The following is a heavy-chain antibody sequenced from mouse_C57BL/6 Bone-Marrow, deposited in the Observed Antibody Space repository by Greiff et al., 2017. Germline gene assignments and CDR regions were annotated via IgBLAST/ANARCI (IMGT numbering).Heavy chain of an antibody. CDR1: GFTFSSYA. CDR2: ISDGGSYT. V-gene: IGHV5-4*01. Sequence: EVQLVESGGGLVKPGGSLKLSCAASGFTFSSYAMSWVRQTPEKRLEWVATISDGGSYTYYPDNVKGRFTISRDNAKNNRYLQMSHLKSEDTAMYYCARDPGAMDYWGQGTSVTVSS. J-gene: IGHJ4*01. CDR3: ARDPGAMDY.